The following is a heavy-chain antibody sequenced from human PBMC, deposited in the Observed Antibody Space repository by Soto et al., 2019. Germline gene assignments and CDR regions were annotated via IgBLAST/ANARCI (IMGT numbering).Heavy chain of an antibody. V-gene: IGHV3-21*01. Sequence: GGSLRLSCAPSGFTFSSYSMNWVRQAPGQGLEWVSSLSSSSSYIYYADSVKGRFTISRDNAKNSLYLQMNSLRAEDTAVYYCARDKDIVVVPAAGGMLFDIWGQGTMVTVSS. CDR1: GFTFSSYS. J-gene: IGHJ3*02. CDR2: LSSSSSYI. D-gene: IGHD2-2*01. CDR3: ARDKDIVVVPAAGGMLFDI.